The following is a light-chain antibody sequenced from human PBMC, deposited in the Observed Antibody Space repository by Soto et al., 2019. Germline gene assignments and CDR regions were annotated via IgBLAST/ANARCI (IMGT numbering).Light chain of an antibody. CDR1: QTVSSR. CDR2: DSS. CDR3: HQRKSWPRT. J-gene: IGKJ1*01. V-gene: IGKV3-11*01. Sequence: EIVLTQSPATLSSTPGGRATLSCRASQTVSSRLAWYQHKPGQAPRLLIYDSSNRATGIPARFSGSGSGTDFTLTISSLEPEDFAVYYCHQRKSWPRTFGQGTK.